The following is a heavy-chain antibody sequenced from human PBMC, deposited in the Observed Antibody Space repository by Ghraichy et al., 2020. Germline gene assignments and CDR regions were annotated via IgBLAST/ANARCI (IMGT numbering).Heavy chain of an antibody. CDR3: AKVGADGRSFDF. V-gene: IGHV3-30*18. Sequence: GGSLRLSCAASGFTFNSYGMHWVRQAPGKGLEWVALTSYDGTEKYEADSVKGRFTLSRDISKSTLFLQMDSLRVEDTAVYYCAKVGADGRSFDFWGQGTMLTVSS. CDR1: GFTFNSYG. J-gene: IGHJ3*01. CDR2: TSYDGTEK. D-gene: IGHD3-10*01.